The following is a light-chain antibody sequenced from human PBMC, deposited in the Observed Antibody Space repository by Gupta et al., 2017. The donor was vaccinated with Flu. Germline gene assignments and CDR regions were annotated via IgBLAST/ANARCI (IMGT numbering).Light chain of an antibody. CDR1: QSVLYSSNNKNY. CDR3: QQYYGTPFT. CDR2: WAS. V-gene: IGKV4-1*01. J-gene: IGKJ3*01. Sequence: DIVMTQSPDSLAVSLGERATINCKSSQSVLYSSNNKNYLAWYQQKQGQPPKLLIYWASTRESGVPDRFSGSGSGTDFTLTISSLQAEDVAVYYCQQYYGTPFTFGPGTKVDIK.